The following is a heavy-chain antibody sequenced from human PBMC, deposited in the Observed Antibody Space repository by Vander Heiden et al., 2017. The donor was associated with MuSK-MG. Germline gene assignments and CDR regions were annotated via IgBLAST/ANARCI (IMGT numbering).Heavy chain of an antibody. D-gene: IGHD2-15*01. CDR1: GLSLSNSRMG. J-gene: IGHJ4*02. Sequence: QVTLKESGPVLVKPTETLTLTCTVSGLSLSNSRMGVSWIRQPPGKALEWLAHIFSNGVKSYNLSLKTRLTISKDTSKSQVVLTLTNVDPADTATYFCAQIPVVYSGNYFQYWGQGTLVTVSS. CDR2: IFSNGVK. CDR3: AQIPVVYSGNYFQY. V-gene: IGHV2-26*01.